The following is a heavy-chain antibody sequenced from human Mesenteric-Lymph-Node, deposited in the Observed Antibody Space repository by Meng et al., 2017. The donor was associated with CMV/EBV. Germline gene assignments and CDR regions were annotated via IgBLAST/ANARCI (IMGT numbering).Heavy chain of an antibody. Sequence: GESLKISCAASGFTFSSYSMNWVRQAPGKGLEWVSYISSSGSTIYYADSVKGRFTISRDNAKNSLYLQMNSLRAEDTAVYYCARDGGDYYADYWGQGTLVTVSS. D-gene: IGHD3-10*01. CDR2: ISSSGSTI. J-gene: IGHJ4*02. CDR1: GFTFSSYS. CDR3: ARDGGDYYADY. V-gene: IGHV3-48*04.